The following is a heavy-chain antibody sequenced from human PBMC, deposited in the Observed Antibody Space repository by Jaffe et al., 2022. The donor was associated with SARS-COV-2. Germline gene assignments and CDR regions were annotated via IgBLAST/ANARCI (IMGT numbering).Heavy chain of an antibody. CDR2: VYFAGNT. Sequence: QLQLEESGPGLVKPSETLSLTCTVSSASFSTGTFYWAWIRQPPGKGLEWIGSVYFAGNTYYNPSHKSRVTISIDTPKNQFSLNLSSVTAADTAVYYCARHLAYYDFWSGPEYFDYWGQGTLVTVSA. V-gene: IGHV4-39*01. CDR3: ARHLAYYDFWSGPEYFDY. J-gene: IGHJ4*02. D-gene: IGHD3-3*01. CDR1: SASFSTGTFY.